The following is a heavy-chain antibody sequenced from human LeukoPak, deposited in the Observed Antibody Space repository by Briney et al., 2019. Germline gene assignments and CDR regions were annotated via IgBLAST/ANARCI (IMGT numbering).Heavy chain of an antibody. CDR2: ISGSGGST. J-gene: IGHJ4*02. Sequence: PGGSLRLSRAASGFTFSSYAMSWVRQAPGKGLEWVSAISGSGGSTYYADSVKGRFTISRDNSKNTLYLQMNSLRADDTAVYYCAKARYSGSYYVSDYWGQGTLVTVSS. V-gene: IGHV3-23*01. CDR1: GFTFSSYA. D-gene: IGHD1-26*01. CDR3: AKARYSGSYYVSDY.